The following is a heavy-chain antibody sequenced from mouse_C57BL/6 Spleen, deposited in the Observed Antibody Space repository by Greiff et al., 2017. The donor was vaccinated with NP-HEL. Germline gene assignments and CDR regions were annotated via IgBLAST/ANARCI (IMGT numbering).Heavy chain of an antibody. J-gene: IGHJ4*01. Sequence: QVQLQQSGPGLVQPSQSLSITCTVSGFSLTSYGVHWVRQSPGKGLEWLGVIWRGGSTDYNAAFMSRLSITKDNSKSQVFFKMNSLQADDTAIYYCAKTGYDGGAYYYAMDYWGQGTSVTVSS. CDR2: IWRGGST. V-gene: IGHV2-5*01. CDR3: AKTGYDGGAYYYAMDY. D-gene: IGHD2-2*01. CDR1: GFSLTSYG.